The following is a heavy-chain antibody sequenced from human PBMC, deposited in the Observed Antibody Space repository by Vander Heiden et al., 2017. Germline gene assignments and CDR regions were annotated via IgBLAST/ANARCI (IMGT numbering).Heavy chain of an antibody. J-gene: IGHJ3*01. Sequence: QITLKESGPALVKSTQTLTLTCTFSEFALSPRGAGVGWVRQPPGKALEWLTLIYWNDEKHYSPSLSNRLTITKDTSKNQVVLTMTNMEPVDTATYYCIHRLVRTQVWFPEDAFDVWGHGTKVTVS. CDR1: EFALSPRGAG. CDR3: IHRLVRTQVWFPEDAFDV. D-gene: IGHD5-18*01. CDR2: IYWNDEK. V-gene: IGHV2-5*01.